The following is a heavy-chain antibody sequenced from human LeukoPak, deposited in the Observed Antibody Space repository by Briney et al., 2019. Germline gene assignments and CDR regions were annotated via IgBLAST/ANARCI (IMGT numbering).Heavy chain of an antibody. Sequence: SETLSLTCTVSGGSISGSSYYWGWIRQPPGKELEYIGSIYYSGNTYYNPSPESRVTISVDTSKNQFSLNLSSVTAADTAVYYCARPGYSNSIDYWGQGTLVTVSS. CDR1: GGSISGSSYY. V-gene: IGHV4-39*01. D-gene: IGHD4-11*01. CDR2: IYYSGNT. J-gene: IGHJ4*02. CDR3: ARPGYSNSIDY.